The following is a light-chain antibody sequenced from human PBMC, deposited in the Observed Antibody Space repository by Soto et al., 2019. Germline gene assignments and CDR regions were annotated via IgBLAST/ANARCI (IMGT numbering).Light chain of an antibody. Sequence: DIQMTQSPSTLSASVGDRVIITCRASQYINTWLAWYQQKPGRAPKLLIYSSSSLESGVPSRFIGSGSGSEFTLTISSLQSDVFATYYCQQYQGFPFTFGQGTKLEI. CDR1: QYINTW. CDR2: SSS. J-gene: IGKJ2*01. CDR3: QQYQGFPFT. V-gene: IGKV1-5*03.